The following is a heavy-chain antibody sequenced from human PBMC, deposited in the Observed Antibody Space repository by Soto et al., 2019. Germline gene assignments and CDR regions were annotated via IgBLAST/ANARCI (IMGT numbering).Heavy chain of an antibody. J-gene: IGHJ5*02. D-gene: IGHD6-13*01. Sequence: QITLKESGPTLVKPTQTLTLTCTFSGFSLSTSEVGVGWIRQPPGKALQWLALIYWDDDKRYSPSLKSRLTITKDTSQHQVVLTMTNMDPVDTSTYSCAPAPGIAATPNSFDPWGKGILVTVSS. CDR3: APAPGIAATPNSFDP. CDR1: GFSLSTSEVG. V-gene: IGHV2-5*02. CDR2: IYWDDDK.